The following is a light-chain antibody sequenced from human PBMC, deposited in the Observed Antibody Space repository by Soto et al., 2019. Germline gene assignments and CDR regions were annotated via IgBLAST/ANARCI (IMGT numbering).Light chain of an antibody. CDR3: QQYGSSRGT. CDR1: QSVSSSY. V-gene: IGKV3-20*01. J-gene: IGKJ2*01. CDR2: GAS. Sequence: EIVLTQSPGTLSLSPGERATLSCRASQSVSSSYLAWYQQKPVQAPRLLIYGASSRATGIPDRFSGSGSGTDFTLAISRLEADDFAVYYCQQYGSSRGTFGQGTKLEIK.